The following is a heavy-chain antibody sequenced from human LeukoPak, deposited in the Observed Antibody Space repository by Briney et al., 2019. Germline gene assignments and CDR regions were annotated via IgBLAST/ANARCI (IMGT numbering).Heavy chain of an antibody. J-gene: IGHJ4*02. Sequence: PGGSLRLSCAASGITFSSYGMSWVRQAPGKGLEWVSTISGSGGSTYYADSVKGRFTISRDNSKNTLYLQMNSLRAEDTALYYCAKLDFIKCSGGSCYPHDYWGQGTLVTVSS. CDR3: AKLDFIKCSGGSCYPHDY. V-gene: IGHV3-23*01. D-gene: IGHD2-15*01. CDR1: GITFSSYG. CDR2: ISGSGGST.